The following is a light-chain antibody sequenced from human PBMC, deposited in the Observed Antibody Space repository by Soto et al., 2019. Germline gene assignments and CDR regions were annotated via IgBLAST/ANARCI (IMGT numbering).Light chain of an antibody. J-gene: IGKJ2*01. Sequence: EIVLTQSPGTLSLSPGERATLSCRASQSVSSSYLAWYQQKPGQAPRLLIYGASSRATGIPDRFSGSGSGTDFTLTIRSLEPEDFGVYYCQQYGSSPPYTFGQGTKLEIK. V-gene: IGKV3-20*01. CDR3: QQYGSSPPYT. CDR2: GAS. CDR1: QSVSSSY.